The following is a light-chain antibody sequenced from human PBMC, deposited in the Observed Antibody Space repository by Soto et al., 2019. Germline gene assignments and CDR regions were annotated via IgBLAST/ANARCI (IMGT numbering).Light chain of an antibody. V-gene: IGLV1-40*01. CDR1: SSNIGAGYD. Sequence: QAVVTQPPSVSGAPGQRVTISCTGSSSNIGAGYDVHWYPQLPGTAPKLLIYGNSNRPSGVPDRFSGSKSGTSASLAITGLQAEDEADYYCQSYDSSLSGYVVFGGGTKLTVL. J-gene: IGLJ2*01. CDR2: GNS. CDR3: QSYDSSLSGYVV.